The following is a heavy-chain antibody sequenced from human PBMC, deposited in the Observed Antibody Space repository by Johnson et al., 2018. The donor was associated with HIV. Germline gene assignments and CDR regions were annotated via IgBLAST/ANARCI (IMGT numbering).Heavy chain of an antibody. D-gene: IGHD6-13*01. CDR1: GFTFSSHA. CDR2: IGYDGSDK. V-gene: IGHV3-30*04. CDR3: ARDLAYNSRWTGAFDI. J-gene: IGHJ3*02. Sequence: QVQLVESGGGVVQPGRSLRLSCAASGFTFSSHAMHWVRQAPGKGLEWVAVIGYDGSDKYYADSVKGRVTISRDNPKNTVYLHMNNLRAEDTAVYYCARDLAYNSRWTGAFDIWGQGTMVTVSS.